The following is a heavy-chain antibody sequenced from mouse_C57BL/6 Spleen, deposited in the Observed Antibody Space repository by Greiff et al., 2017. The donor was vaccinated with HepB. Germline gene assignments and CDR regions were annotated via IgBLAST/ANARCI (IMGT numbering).Heavy chain of an antibody. CDR1: GYTFTSYW. Sequence: QVQLQQPGTDLVKPGASVKLSCKASGYTFTSYWMHWVKQRPGQGLEWIGNINPSNGGTNYNEKFKSKATLTVDKSSSTAYMQLSSLTSEDSAVYYGERSKAYYYGSFDYWGQGTTLTVSS. V-gene: IGHV1-53*01. CDR3: ERSKAYYYGSFDY. CDR2: INPSNGGT. D-gene: IGHD1-1*01. J-gene: IGHJ2*01.